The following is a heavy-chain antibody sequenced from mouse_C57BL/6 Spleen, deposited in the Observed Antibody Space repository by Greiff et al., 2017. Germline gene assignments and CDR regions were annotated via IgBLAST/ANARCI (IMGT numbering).Heavy chain of an antibody. D-gene: IGHD1-1*01. CDR3: ARSFITTVVAYWYFDV. CDR1: GYTFTSYW. CDR2: IDPSDSYT. Sequence: VQLQQPGAELVMPGASVKLSCKASGYTFTSYWMHWVKQRPGQGLEWIGEIDPSDSYTNYNQKFKGKSTLTVDKSSSTAYMQLSSLTSEDSAVYYCARSFITTVVAYWYFDVGGTGTTVTVSS. J-gene: IGHJ1*03. V-gene: IGHV1-69*01.